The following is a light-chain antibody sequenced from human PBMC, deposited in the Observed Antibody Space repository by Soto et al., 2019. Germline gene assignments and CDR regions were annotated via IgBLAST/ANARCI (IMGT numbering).Light chain of an antibody. V-gene: IGKV3-20*01. CDR1: QSVGNNY. CDR2: GAS. CDR3: HQHAFSPLT. J-gene: IGKJ4*01. Sequence: EIVLTQSPGTLSLSPGERATLSCRASQSVGNNYLAWYQQKSGQTPRLLIYGASTRATGIPDRFSGSGSGTDFTLTISRLEPEDFAVYYCHQHAFSPLTFGGGTKVEIK.